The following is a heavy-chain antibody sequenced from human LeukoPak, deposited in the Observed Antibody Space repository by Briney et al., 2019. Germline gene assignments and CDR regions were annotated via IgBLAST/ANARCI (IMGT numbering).Heavy chain of an antibody. CDR2: IYTSGST. CDR3: ARESVGVAPERVYNYYYYYRDV. CDR1: GGSISSGSYY. D-gene: IGHD1-26*01. Sequence: TSQTLSLTCTVSGGSISSGSYYWSWIRQPAGKGLEWIGRIYTSGSTNYNPSLKSRVTISVDTSKNQFSLNLRSVTAADTAVYYCARESVGVAPERVYNYYYYYRDVGGKGTRVPVP. V-gene: IGHV4-61*02. J-gene: IGHJ6*03.